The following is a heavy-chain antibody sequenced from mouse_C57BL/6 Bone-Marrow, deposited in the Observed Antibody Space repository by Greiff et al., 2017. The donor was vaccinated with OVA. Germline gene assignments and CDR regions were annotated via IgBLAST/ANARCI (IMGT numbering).Heavy chain of an antibody. CDR3: ASTYYYGRGAY. CDR2: INPNYGTT. Sequence: EVKVVESGPELVKPGASVKISCKASGYSFTDYNMNWVKQSNGKSLEWIGVINPNYGTTSYNQKFKGKATLTVDQSSSTAYMQLNSLTSEDSAVYYCASTYYYGRGAYWGQGTLVTVSA. D-gene: IGHD1-1*01. V-gene: IGHV1-39*01. J-gene: IGHJ3*01. CDR1: GYSFTDYN.